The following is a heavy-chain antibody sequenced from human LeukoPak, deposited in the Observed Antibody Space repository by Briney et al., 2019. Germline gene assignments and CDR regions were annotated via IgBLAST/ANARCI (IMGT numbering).Heavy chain of an antibody. CDR3: ARDRFGSYIRGNWFDP. Sequence: PSETLSLTCAVYGGSFSGYYWSWIRRPPGRGLEWIREINHSGSTNYNPSLKSRVTMSIDTSKNQFSLKLSSVTAADTAVYYCARDRFGSYIRGNWFDPWGQGTLVTVSS. CDR2: INHSGST. D-gene: IGHD2-15*01. J-gene: IGHJ5*02. CDR1: GGSFSGYY. V-gene: IGHV4-34*01.